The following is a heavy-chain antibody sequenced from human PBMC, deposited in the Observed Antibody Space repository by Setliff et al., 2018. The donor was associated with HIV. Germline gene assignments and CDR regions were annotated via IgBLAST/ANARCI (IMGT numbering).Heavy chain of an antibody. CDR1: GFTFSNYA. CDR3: ARRLGSSAGGDF. J-gene: IGHJ4*02. V-gene: IGHV3-7*01. D-gene: IGHD6-6*01. CDR2: IKQDGTEK. Sequence: GGSLRLSCAASGFTFSNYAMSWVRQAPGEGLEWVANIKQDGTEKYYVDSVKGRFTISRDNAKNSLYLQMHSLRADDTAVYYCARRLGSSAGGDFWGQGTLVTVSS.